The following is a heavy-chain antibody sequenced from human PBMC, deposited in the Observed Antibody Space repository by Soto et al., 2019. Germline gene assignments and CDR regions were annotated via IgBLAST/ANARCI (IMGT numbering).Heavy chain of an antibody. CDR2: ISYSGST. CDR3: ARSASTVTTLDY. CDR1: GGSISSYY. D-gene: IGHD1-1*01. Sequence: SETLSLTCTVSGGSISSYYWSWIRQPPGKRLEWIGYISYSGSTDYNPSLKSRVSISQDTSKNQFSLKVSSVTAADTAVYYCARSASTVTTLDYWGQGTLVTVSS. V-gene: IGHV4-59*12. J-gene: IGHJ4*02.